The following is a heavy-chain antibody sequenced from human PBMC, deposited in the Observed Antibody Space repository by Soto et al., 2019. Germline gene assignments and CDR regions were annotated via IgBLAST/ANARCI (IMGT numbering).Heavy chain of an antibody. CDR2: ISGSGGST. CDR1: GFTFSSYA. CDR3: AKGTYYYDSSGYYYYFDY. Sequence: PGGSLRPACAASGFTFSSYAMSWVRQSPGEGLEWVSAISGSGGSTYYADSVKGRFTISRDNSKNTLYLQMNSLRAEDTAVYYCAKGTYYYDSSGYYYYFDYWGQGTLVTVSS. D-gene: IGHD3-22*01. J-gene: IGHJ4*02. V-gene: IGHV3-23*01.